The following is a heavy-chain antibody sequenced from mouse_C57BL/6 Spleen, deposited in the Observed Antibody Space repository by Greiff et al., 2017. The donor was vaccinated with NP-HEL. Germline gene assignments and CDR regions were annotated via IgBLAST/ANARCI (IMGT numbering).Heavy chain of an antibody. D-gene: IGHD1-1*01. CDR1: GYAFSSSW. V-gene: IGHV1-82*01. Sequence: VHLVESGPELVKPGASVKISCKASGYAFSSSWMNWVKQRPGKGLEWIGRIYPGDGDTNYNGKFKGKATLTADKSSSTAYMQLSSLTSEDSAVYFCAREEGYYYGSSYNYWGQGTTLTVSS. J-gene: IGHJ2*01. CDR3: AREEGYYYGSSYNY. CDR2: IYPGDGDT.